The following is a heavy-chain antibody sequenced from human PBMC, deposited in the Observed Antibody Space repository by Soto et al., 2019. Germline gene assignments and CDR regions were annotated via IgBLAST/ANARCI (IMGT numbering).Heavy chain of an antibody. Sequence: QVQLVESGGGVVQPGRSLRLSCAASGFTFSSYGMHWVRQAPGKGLEWVALISYDGSNKYYADSVKGRFTISRDNSKNTLYLQMNSLIAEDTAVYYCEKVSVPAAIAYYYYGMDVWGQGTTVTVSS. V-gene: IGHV3-30*18. D-gene: IGHD2-2*01. CDR1: GFTFSSYG. CDR3: EKVSVPAAIAYYYYGMDV. CDR2: ISYDGSNK. J-gene: IGHJ6*02.